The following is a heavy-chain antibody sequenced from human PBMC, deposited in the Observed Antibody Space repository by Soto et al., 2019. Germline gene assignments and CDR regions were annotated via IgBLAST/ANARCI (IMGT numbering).Heavy chain of an antibody. V-gene: IGHV3-53*01. Sequence: DVQLVESGGGLIQPGGSLRLSCAVSGFSVSSKYMSWVRQAAGKGLEWVSVIYAGSITFYADSVKGRFTISRDVSKNSLYLQMNSLRAEDTAVYYCARIPYDNSGTIFDYWGQGTQVTVSS. CDR1: GFSVSSKY. CDR3: ARIPYDNSGTIFDY. D-gene: IGHD3-22*01. CDR2: IYAGSIT. J-gene: IGHJ4*02.